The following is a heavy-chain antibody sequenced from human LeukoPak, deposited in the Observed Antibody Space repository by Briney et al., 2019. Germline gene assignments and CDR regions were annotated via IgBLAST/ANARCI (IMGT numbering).Heavy chain of an antibody. V-gene: IGHV4-59*01. D-gene: IGHD3-22*01. CDR2: IYYSGST. CDR1: GGSISSYY. Sequence: KTSETLSLTCTVSGGSISSYYWSWIRQPPGKGLEWIGYIYYSGSTNYNPSLKSRVTISVDTSKNQFSLKLSSVTAADMAVYYCARMYYYDSSGFDPWGQGTLVTVSS. J-gene: IGHJ5*02. CDR3: ARMYYYDSSGFDP.